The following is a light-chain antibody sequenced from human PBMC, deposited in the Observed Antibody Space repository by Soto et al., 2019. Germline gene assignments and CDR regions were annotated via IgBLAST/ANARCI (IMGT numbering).Light chain of an antibody. CDR2: GAS. CDR3: QQYNTWPPWT. Sequence: EIVMTQSPATLSVSPGERATLSCRASQSVSSNLAWYQQKPGQAPRLLIYGASTRATGIPARFSGSGSGTDFTPTFSSLQSEDFAVYYCQQYNTWPPWTFGQGTKLEIK. CDR1: QSVSSN. V-gene: IGKV3-15*01. J-gene: IGKJ2*02.